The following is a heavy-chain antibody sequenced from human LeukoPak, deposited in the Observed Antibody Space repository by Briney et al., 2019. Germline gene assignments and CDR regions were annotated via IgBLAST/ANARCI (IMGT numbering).Heavy chain of an antibody. Sequence: GGSLRLSCVASGFTFSSYYVSWVRQAPGKRLEWVSVIYSGGSTYYADSVEGRFTVSRDNSKNTLYLEMKSLRADDTAVYYCARDLHPRLTGYFDYWGQGTVVTVSS. CDR1: GFTFSSYY. CDR2: IYSGGST. D-gene: IGHD3-16*01. CDR3: ARDLHPRLTGYFDY. J-gene: IGHJ4*02. V-gene: IGHV3-53*01.